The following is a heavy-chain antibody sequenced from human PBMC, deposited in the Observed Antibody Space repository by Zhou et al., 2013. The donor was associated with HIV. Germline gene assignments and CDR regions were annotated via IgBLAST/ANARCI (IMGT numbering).Heavy chain of an antibody. CDR3: ARRGSWGDHTNMIRGGLDV. V-gene: IGHV1-8*02. CDR2: MNPETGKS. J-gene: IGHJ6*02. D-gene: IGHD3-10*01. CDR1: GGTFSSYA. Sequence: QVQLVQSGAEVKKPGSSVKVSCKASGGTFSSYAISWVRQATGQGLEWLGWMNPETGKSVYAQKFQDRVTMTRNTSISTAYMELSGLKSEDTAVYYCARRGSWGDHTNMIRGGLDVWGRGTTVTVSS.